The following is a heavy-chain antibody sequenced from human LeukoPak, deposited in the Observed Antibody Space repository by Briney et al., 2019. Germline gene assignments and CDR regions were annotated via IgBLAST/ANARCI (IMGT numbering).Heavy chain of an antibody. V-gene: IGHV1-69*13. CDR3: ARGPSYYYDSSGYLDY. J-gene: IGHJ4*02. CDR2: IIPIFGTA. CDR1: GGTFSSYA. Sequence: SVKVSCKASGGTFSSYAISWVRQAPGQGLEWMGGIIPIFGTANYAQKFQGRVTITADESTSTAYMELSSLRSEDTAVYYCARGPSYYYDSSGYLDYWGQGTLVTVSS. D-gene: IGHD3-22*01.